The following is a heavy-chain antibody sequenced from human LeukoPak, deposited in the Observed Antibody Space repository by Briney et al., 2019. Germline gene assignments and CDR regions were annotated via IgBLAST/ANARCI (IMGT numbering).Heavy chain of an antibody. Sequence: XSLTCAVYGGSXSGYYWSWIRQPPGKGLEWIGEINHSGSTNYNPSLKSRVTISVDTSKNQFSLKLSSVTAADTAVYYCASPVAHDAFDIWGQGTMVTVSS. J-gene: IGHJ3*02. CDR3: ASPVAHDAFDI. D-gene: IGHD4-23*01. CDR2: INHSGST. V-gene: IGHV4-34*01. CDR1: GGSXSGYY.